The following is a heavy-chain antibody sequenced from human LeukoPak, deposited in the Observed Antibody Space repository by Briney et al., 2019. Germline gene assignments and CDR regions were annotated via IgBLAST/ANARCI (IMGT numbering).Heavy chain of an antibody. CDR3: ARESHDNYYYYMDV. J-gene: IGHJ6*03. V-gene: IGHV4-59*01. Sequence: SEALSLTCAVYGGSFSGYYWSWIRQPPGKGLEWIGYIYYSGSTNYNPSLKSRVTISVDTSKNQFSLKLSSVTAADTAVYYCARESHDNYYYYMDVWGKGTTVTVSS. CDR2: IYYSGST. CDR1: GGSFSGYY. D-gene: IGHD1-1*01.